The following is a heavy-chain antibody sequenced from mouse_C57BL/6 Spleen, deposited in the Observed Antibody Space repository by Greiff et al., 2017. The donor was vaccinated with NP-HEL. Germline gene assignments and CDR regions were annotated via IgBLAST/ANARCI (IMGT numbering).Heavy chain of an antibody. V-gene: IGHV2-9-1*01. Sequence: VQGVESGPGLVAPSQSLSITCTVSGFSLTSYAISWVRQPPGKVLEWLGVIWTGGGTNYNSALKSRLSISKDNSTSQVFLKMNRLQTDDTARYYCARNSNYGSSYGYAMDYWGQGTSVTVSS. CDR1: GFSLTSYA. CDR3: ARNSNYGSSYGYAMDY. J-gene: IGHJ4*01. CDR2: IWTGGGT. D-gene: IGHD1-1*01.